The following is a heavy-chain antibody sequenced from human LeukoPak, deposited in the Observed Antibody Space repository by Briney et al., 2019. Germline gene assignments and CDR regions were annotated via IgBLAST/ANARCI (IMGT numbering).Heavy chain of an antibody. Sequence: SETLSLTCAVYGASFSGYYWSWIRQPPGKGLEWIGEINHSGSTNYNPSLKSRVTISVDTSKNQFSLKLSSVTAADTAVYYCARIRFYSNYFDYWGQGTLVTVSS. CDR2: INHSGST. D-gene: IGHD3-3*01. V-gene: IGHV4-34*01. J-gene: IGHJ4*02. CDR1: GASFSGYY. CDR3: ARIRFYSNYFDY.